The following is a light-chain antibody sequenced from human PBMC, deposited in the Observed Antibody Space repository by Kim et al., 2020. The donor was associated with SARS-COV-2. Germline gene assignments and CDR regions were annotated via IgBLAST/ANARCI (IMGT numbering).Light chain of an antibody. Sequence: ITISCTGTTSYVGGHNYVSWYQQYPGKAPNLMIYDVTNRPSGVSNRFSGSTSGNTASLTISGLQSEDEADYYCISYTTSTTLFYVFGTGTKVTVL. CDR1: TSYVGGHNY. J-gene: IGLJ1*01. V-gene: IGLV2-14*03. CDR3: ISYTTSTTLFYV. CDR2: DVT.